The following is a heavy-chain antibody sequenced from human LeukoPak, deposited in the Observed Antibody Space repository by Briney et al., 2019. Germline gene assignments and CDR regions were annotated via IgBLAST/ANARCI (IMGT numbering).Heavy chain of an antibody. Sequence: ASETLSLTCAVYGGSFSGYCWSWIRQPPGKGLEWIGEINHSGSTNYNPSLKSRVTISVDTSKNQFSLKLSSVTAADTAVYYCARMGKLGYCSSTSCYRLKFTFDYWGQGTLVTVSS. CDR3: ARMGKLGYCSSTSCYRLKFTFDY. V-gene: IGHV4-34*01. CDR1: GGSFSGYC. CDR2: INHSGST. D-gene: IGHD2-2*01. J-gene: IGHJ4*02.